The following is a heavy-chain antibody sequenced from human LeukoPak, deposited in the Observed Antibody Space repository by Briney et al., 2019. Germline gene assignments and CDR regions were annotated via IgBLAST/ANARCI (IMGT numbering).Heavy chain of an antibody. V-gene: IGHV3-30*03. CDR3: ARVNWFIVGEIDAIDY. J-gene: IGHJ4*02. Sequence: GGSLRLSCAASGFTFSSYGMHWVRQAPGKGLEWVAVISYDGSNKYYADSVKGRFTISRDNSKNTLYLQMNSLRAEDTAVYYCARVNWFIVGEIDAIDYWGQGTLVTVSS. CDR1: GFTFSSYG. D-gene: IGHD1-26*01. CDR2: ISYDGSNK.